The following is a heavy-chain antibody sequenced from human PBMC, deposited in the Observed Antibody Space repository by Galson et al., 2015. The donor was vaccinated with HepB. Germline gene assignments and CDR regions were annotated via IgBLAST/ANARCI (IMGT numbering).Heavy chain of an antibody. V-gene: IGHV3-66*01. J-gene: IGHJ5*02. Sequence: SLRLSCAASGFTVSSNYMSWVRQAPGKGLEWVSVIYSGGSTYYADSVKGRFTISRDNSKNTLYLQMNSLRAEDTAVYYCARESKALSYNWFDPWGQGTLVTVSS. CDR1: GFTVSSNY. D-gene: IGHD2-2*01. CDR2: IYSGGST. CDR3: ARESKALSYNWFDP.